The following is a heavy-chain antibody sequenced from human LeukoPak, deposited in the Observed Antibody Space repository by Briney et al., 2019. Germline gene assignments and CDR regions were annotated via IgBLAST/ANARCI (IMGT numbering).Heavy chain of an antibody. CDR2: INPSGGGT. Sequence: ASVKVSCKASGYSFTNYYIHWVRQAPGQGLEWMGRINPSGGGTSYAQKFQGRVTMTRDMSTSTVYMELSSLRSEDTAVYYCARDQDSIGYGDNLYWGQGILVTVSS. D-gene: IGHD4-23*01. V-gene: IGHV1-46*01. CDR3: ARDQDSIGYGDNLY. CDR1: GYSFTNYY. J-gene: IGHJ4*02.